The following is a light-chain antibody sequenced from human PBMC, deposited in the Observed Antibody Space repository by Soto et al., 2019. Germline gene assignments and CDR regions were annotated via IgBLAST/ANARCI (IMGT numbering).Light chain of an antibody. CDR2: EVS. CDR3: SSYTTSSTRV. J-gene: IGLJ1*01. CDR1: SSDVGAYDF. Sequence: QSALAQPASVSGSPGQSIAISCTGTSSDVGAYDFVSWYQQHPDKAPKLMIYEVSHRPSGVSYRFSGSKSVNTATLTISGLQAEDEADYYCSSYTTSSTRVFGPGTKVTVL. V-gene: IGLV2-14*03.